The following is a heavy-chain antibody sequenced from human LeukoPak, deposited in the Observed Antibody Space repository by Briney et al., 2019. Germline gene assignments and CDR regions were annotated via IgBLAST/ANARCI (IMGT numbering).Heavy chain of an antibody. J-gene: IGHJ6*03. V-gene: IGHV3-7*01. Sequence: RPGGSLRLSCAASGFTFSSYSMNWVRQAPGKGLEWVANIKQDGSEKYYVDSVKGRFTISRDNAKNSLYLQMNSLRAEDTAVYYCARGPSFSYYYYYMDVWGKGTTVTVSS. CDR2: IKQDGSEK. CDR1: GFTFSSYS. CDR3: ARGPSFSYYYYYMDV. D-gene: IGHD3-16*02.